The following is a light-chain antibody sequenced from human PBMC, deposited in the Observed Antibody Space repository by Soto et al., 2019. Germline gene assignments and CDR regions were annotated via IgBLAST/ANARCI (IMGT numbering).Light chain of an antibody. CDR2: AAS. CDR1: RDVGSD. J-gene: IGKJ1*01. Sequence: QMTQSPSSLSASVGEKIIITCRASRDVGSDVSWYQQKPGQAPKLLIYAASNLYTGVPSRFSGSRSGTEFPLPIRRLAPEGFGSYQCPQNYRCLWTFGQRTQVEIE. CDR3: PQNYRCLWT. V-gene: IGKV1-6*01.